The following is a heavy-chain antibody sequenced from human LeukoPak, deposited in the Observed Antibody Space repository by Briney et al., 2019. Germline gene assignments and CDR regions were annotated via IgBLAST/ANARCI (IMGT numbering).Heavy chain of an antibody. CDR3: GRDMDV. CDR1: GFTFSSYW. V-gene: IGHV3-7*03. CDR2: IKQDGSEK. Sequence: GGSLRLSCAASGFTFSSYWMSWVRQAPGGGLQWVANIKQDGSEKYYVGSVKGRFTVSRDNAKNSLYLQMNSLRTEDTAVYYCGRDMDVWGQGTTVTVSS. J-gene: IGHJ6*02.